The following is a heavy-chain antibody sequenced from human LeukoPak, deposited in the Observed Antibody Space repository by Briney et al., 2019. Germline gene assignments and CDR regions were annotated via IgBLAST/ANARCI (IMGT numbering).Heavy chain of an antibody. CDR1: GYSFTSYW. J-gene: IGHJ5*01. CDR3: ARRSYYGSGSYLNWFDS. V-gene: IGHV5-51*01. D-gene: IGHD3-10*01. Sequence: KNGESLKISCKGSGYSFTSYWIGWVRRMPGKGLQWMGIIYPGDSNTRYSPSFQGQVTMSADTSSSTAYLQWSSLKASDTAIYYCARRSYYGSGSYLNWFDSWGQGTLVTVSS. CDR2: IYPGDSNT.